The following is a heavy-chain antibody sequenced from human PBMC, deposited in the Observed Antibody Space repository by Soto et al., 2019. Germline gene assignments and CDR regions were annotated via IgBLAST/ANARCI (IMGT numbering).Heavy chain of an antibody. CDR3: ARVSMLGFDSSGNYYYGMDV. CDR1: GFTFSSYG. CDR2: ISSTSSII. J-gene: IGHJ6*02. Sequence: EVQLVESGGGLVQPGGSLRLSCTASGFTFSSYGMNWVRQAPGKGLEWVSYISSTSSIIYYADSVKGRITISRGNAKNSLSLQMNSMRDEDTAVYYCARVSMLGFDSSGNYYYGMDVWGQGTTVTVSS. V-gene: IGHV3-48*02. D-gene: IGHD3-22*01.